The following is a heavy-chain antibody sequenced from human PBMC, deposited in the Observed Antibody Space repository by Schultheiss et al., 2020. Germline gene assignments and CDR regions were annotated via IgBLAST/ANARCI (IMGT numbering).Heavy chain of an antibody. CDR2: INPNSGGT. CDR3: ARGGWGIAARPSQVGDY. J-gene: IGHJ4*02. CDR1: GYTFTGYY. D-gene: IGHD6-6*01. Sequence: ASVKVSCKASGYTFTGYYMHWVRQAPGQGLEWMGWINPNSGGTNYAQKFQGWVTITRDTSASTAYMELSSLRSEDTAVYYCARGGWGIAARPSQVGDYWGQGTLVTVSS. V-gene: IGHV1-2*04.